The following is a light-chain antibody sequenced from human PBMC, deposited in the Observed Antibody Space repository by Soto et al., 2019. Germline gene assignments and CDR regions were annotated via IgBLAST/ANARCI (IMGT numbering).Light chain of an antibody. V-gene: IGLV1-40*01. CDR3: QSYDSSLSAF. CDR2: GNS. Sequence: QPVLTQPPSVSGAPGQRVTISCTGSRSNIGAGYDVHWYQQLPGTAPKLLIYGNSNRPSGVPDRFSGSKSGTSASLAITGLQAEDEADYYCQSYDSSLSAFFGGGTKLTVL. J-gene: IGLJ2*01. CDR1: RSNIGAGYD.